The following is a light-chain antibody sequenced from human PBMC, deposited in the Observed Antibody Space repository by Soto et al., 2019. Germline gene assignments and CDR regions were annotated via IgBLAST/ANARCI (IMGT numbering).Light chain of an antibody. Sequence: EIVLTQSPGTLSLSPGERATLSCRASQSVTSSYLVWYHQKPGQAPRLLIYGASSRATGIPDRFSGSGSGTDFTLTISRLEPEDSAVYYCQQYGSLPWTFGQGTKVEIK. CDR2: GAS. CDR3: QQYGSLPWT. CDR1: QSVTSSY. V-gene: IGKV3-20*01. J-gene: IGKJ1*01.